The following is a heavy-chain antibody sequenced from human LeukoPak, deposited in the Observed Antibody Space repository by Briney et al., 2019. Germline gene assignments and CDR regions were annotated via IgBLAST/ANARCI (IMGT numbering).Heavy chain of an antibody. D-gene: IGHD6-19*01. CDR3: ARDGSYSSGWYDLLFDY. CDR2: ISSSSSTI. Sequence: GGSLRLSCAASGFTFSSYSMNWVRQAPGKGLEWVSYISSSSSTIYYADSVKGRFTISRDNAKNSLYLQMNSLRAEDTAVYYCARDGSYSSGWYDLLFDYWGQGTLVTVSS. J-gene: IGHJ4*02. CDR1: GFTFSSYS. V-gene: IGHV3-48*04.